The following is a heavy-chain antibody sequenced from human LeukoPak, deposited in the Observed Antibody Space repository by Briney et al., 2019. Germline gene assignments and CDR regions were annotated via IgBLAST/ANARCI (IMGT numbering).Heavy chain of an antibody. CDR1: GYTFTSYG. D-gene: IGHD3-16*02. Sequence: ASVKVSCKASGYTFTSYGISWVRQAPGQGLEWMGWISAYNGNTNYAQKLQGRVTMTTDTSTSTAYMELRSLRSDDTAVYYCARTTLTFGGVIAPNYFDYWGQGTLVTVSS. V-gene: IGHV1-18*01. CDR3: ARTTLTFGGVIAPNYFDY. J-gene: IGHJ4*02. CDR2: ISAYNGNT.